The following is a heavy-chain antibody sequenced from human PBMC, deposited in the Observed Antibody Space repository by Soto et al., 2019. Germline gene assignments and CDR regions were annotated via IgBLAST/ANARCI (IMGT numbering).Heavy chain of an antibody. D-gene: IGHD5-18*01. Sequence: SETLSLTCAVYGGSFSGYYWSWIRQPPGKGLEWIGEINHSGSTNYNPSLKSRVTISVDTSKNQFSLKLSSVTAADTAVYYCARGNVDTAMAFDYWGQGTLVTVSS. J-gene: IGHJ4*02. CDR2: INHSGST. CDR3: ARGNVDTAMAFDY. CDR1: GGSFSGYY. V-gene: IGHV4-34*01.